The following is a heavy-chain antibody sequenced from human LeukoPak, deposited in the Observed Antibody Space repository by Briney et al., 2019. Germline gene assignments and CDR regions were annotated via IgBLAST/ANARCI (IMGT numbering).Heavy chain of an antibody. CDR2: IWYDGSNK. D-gene: IGHD1-26*01. CDR3: ARDLGGNYHNYFDY. V-gene: IGHV3-33*01. J-gene: IGHJ4*02. Sequence: PGRSLRLSCAASGFTFSSYGMHWVRQAPGKGLEWVAIIWYDGSNKYYADSVKGRFTISRDNSKNTLYLQINSLRAEDTAVYYCARDLGGNYHNYFDYWGQGTLVTVSS. CDR1: GFTFSSYG.